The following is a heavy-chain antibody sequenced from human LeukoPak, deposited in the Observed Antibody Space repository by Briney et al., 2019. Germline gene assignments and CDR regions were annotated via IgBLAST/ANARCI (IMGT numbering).Heavy chain of an antibody. CDR2: IWNDGGKK. J-gene: IGHJ4*02. V-gene: IGHV3-33*08. CDR1: GFTFSSYG. CDR3: ARGYYYGTTGHFDS. D-gene: IGHD3-22*01. Sequence: PGGSLRLSCEASGFTFSSYGMHWVRQAPDKGLEWVAVIWNDGGKKYYADSVKGRFTISRDNSKNTLYLQMNSLRAEDTAVFYCARGYYYGTTGHFDSWGQGSLVTVSS.